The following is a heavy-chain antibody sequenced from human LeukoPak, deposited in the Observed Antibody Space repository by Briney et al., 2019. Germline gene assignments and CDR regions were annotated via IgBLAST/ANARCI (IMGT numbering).Heavy chain of an antibody. CDR3: ASALMPVVPAVDYYYYMDV. D-gene: IGHD2-2*01. CDR1: GYTFTGYY. Sequence: GASVKVSCKASGYTFTGYYMHWVRQAPGQGLEWMGWINPNSGGTNYAQKFQGRVTMTRDTSISTAYMELSRLRSDDTAVYYCASALMPVVPAVDYYYYMDVWGKGTTVTVSS. V-gene: IGHV1-2*02. CDR2: INPNSGGT. J-gene: IGHJ6*03.